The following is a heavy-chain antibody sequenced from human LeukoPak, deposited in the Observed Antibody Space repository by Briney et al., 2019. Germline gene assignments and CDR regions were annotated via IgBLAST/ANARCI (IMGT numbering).Heavy chain of an antibody. J-gene: IGHJ4*02. Sequence: GGSLRLSCAAYGFTFSNAWMSWVRQAPGKGLEWVGRIKSKTDGGTTDYASPVKGRFTISRDDSKNTLYLQMNSLETEDTAVYYCTTDGAQLRYFVGVHLDYWGQGTLVTVSS. CDR1: GFTFSNAW. D-gene: IGHD3-9*01. CDR2: IKSKTDGGTT. V-gene: IGHV3-15*01. CDR3: TTDGAQLRYFVGVHLDY.